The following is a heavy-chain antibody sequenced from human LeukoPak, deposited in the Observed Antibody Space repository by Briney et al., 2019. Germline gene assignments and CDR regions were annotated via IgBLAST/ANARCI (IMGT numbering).Heavy chain of an antibody. CDR1: GGSFSGYY. Sequence: SETLSLTCGVSGGSFSGYYWSWIRQPPGKALDWIGEINRGGSTNYNSSLKSRVTISVDTSKNQFSLKLSSVTAADTAVYYCARGLVYYDSSGYSSDAFDIWGQGTMVTVSS. J-gene: IGHJ3*02. D-gene: IGHD3-22*01. V-gene: IGHV4-34*09. CDR2: INRGGST. CDR3: ARGLVYYDSSGYSSDAFDI.